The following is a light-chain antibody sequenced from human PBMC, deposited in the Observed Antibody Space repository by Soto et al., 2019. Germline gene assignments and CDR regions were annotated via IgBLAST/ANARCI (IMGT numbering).Light chain of an antibody. V-gene: IGLV2-14*03. CDR3: GSYSSSRTLYV. CDR2: EVS. Sequence: QSALTQPASVSGSPGQSITISCTGTSSDVGGSNDVSWYQQHPGKAPKLMIYEVSNRPSGVSNRFSGSKSGNTASLTISGLQAEDEADYYCGSYSSSRTLYVFGTGTKVTVL. J-gene: IGLJ1*01. CDR1: SSDVGGSND.